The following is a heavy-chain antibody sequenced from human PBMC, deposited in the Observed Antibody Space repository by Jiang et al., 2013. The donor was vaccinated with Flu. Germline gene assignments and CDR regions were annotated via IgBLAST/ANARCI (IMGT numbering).Heavy chain of an antibody. D-gene: IGHD3-10*01. CDR3: VRHSGKGFDP. Sequence: GSGLVKPSETLSLTCSVSGVSTSNNFWSWIRQPPGSGLEWIGQISYSAGTIYNPSLKSRVTISVDTSKNQFSLNLNSVTAADTAVYYCVRHSGKGFDPWGQGTLVTVSS. CDR2: ISYSAGT. CDR1: GVSTSNNF. J-gene: IGHJ5*02. V-gene: IGHV4-59*08.